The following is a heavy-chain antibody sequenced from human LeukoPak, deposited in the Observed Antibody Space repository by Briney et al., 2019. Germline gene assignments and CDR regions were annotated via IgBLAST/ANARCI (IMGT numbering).Heavy chain of an antibody. J-gene: IGHJ4*02. CDR1: GYSITNGYY. CDR2: FYHGGST. CDR3: AKKDSFIAL. D-gene: IGHD2/OR15-2a*01. V-gene: IGHV4-38-2*02. Sequence: SETLSLTCTVSGYSITNGYYWAWIRPPPGKGLEWIGSFYHGGSTYYNPSLKSRVTISGDASKNQFSLKVNSVTAADTAVYYCAKKDSFIALWGQGTLVTVSS.